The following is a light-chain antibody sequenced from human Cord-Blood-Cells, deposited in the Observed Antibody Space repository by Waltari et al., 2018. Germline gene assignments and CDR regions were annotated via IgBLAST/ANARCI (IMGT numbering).Light chain of an antibody. Sequence: QSALTQPASVSGSPGQSLTISCTGTSRDVGSYNLFSWYQQHPGKAPKRMIYEGSKRPSGVSNRFSGSKSGNTASLTISGLQAEDEADYYCCSYAGSSTWVFGGGTKLTVL. V-gene: IGLV2-23*01. CDR3: CSYAGSSTWV. CDR2: EGS. CDR1: SRDVGSYNL. J-gene: IGLJ3*02.